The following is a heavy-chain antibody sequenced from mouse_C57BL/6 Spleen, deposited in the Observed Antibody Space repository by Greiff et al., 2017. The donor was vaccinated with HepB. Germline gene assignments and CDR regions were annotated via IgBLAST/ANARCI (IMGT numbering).Heavy chain of an antibody. CDR1: GYTFTDYY. Sequence: EVQLQQSGPELVKPGASVKISCKASGYTFTDYYMNWVKQSHGKSLEWIGDINPNNGGTSYNQKFKGKATLTVDKSSSTAYMELRSLTSEDSAVYYCARSLYDGYYGDWGQGTTLTVSS. V-gene: IGHV1-26*01. CDR2: INPNNGGT. D-gene: IGHD2-3*01. J-gene: IGHJ2*01. CDR3: ARSLYDGYYGD.